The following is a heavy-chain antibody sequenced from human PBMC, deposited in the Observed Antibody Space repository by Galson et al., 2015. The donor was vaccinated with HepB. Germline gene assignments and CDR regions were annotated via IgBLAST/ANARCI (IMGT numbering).Heavy chain of an antibody. CDR2: ISVYSGNT. D-gene: IGHD2-2*01. J-gene: IGHJ3*01. CDR3: ARDFDFCSTTTCYAFDV. V-gene: IGHV1-18*01. Sequence: SVKVSCKASGYTFTSFGLSWVRQAPGQGLEWMGWISVYSGNTNFAQKFQGRVTVTTDTSTSTVYMELRSLRSDDTAVYYCARDFDFCSTTTCYAFDVWGQGTMVTVSS. CDR1: GYTFTSFG.